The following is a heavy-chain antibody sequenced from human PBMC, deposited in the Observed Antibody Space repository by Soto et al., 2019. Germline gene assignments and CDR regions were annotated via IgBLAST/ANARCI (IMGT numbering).Heavy chain of an antibody. CDR1: GGSFSGYY. CDR2: INHSGST. CDR3: ARGNSVLRFLEWLRQENWFDP. D-gene: IGHD3-3*01. V-gene: IGHV4-34*01. Sequence: SETLSLTCAVYGGSFSGYYWSWVRQPPGKGLEWIGEINHSGSTNYNPSLKSRVTISVDTSKNQFSLKLSSVTAADTAVYYCARGNSVLRFLEWLRQENWFDPWGQGTLVTVSS. J-gene: IGHJ5*02.